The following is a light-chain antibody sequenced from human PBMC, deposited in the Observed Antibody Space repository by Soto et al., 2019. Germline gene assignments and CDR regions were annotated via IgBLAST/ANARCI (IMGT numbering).Light chain of an antibody. Sequence: DIQLPQSPSFLSASVGDRVTSTCRASQDINSYLAWYQQKPGKAPKLLIYAASTLQSAVPSRFSGGVSGTEFSLTISRLQPEDFATYYCQQLIIYPRTFGQGTKVEF. CDR3: QQLIIYPRT. J-gene: IGKJ1*01. CDR2: AAS. V-gene: IGKV1-9*01. CDR1: QDINSY.